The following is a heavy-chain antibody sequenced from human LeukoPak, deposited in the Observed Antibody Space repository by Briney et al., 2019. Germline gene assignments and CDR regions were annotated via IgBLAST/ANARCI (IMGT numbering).Heavy chain of an antibody. CDR1: GFTFDDYD. CDR2: ISLNSETK. Sequence: GRSLRLSCAASGFTFDDYDMHWVRQLPGKGLEWVSGISLNSETKDYADSVEGRFVISRDNAKNSLYLQMNSVRPEDTASYYCTRVDYNWDVLDSWGQGTLVIVSA. J-gene: IGHJ4*02. CDR3: TRVDYNWDVLDS. D-gene: IGHD1-1*01. V-gene: IGHV3-9*01.